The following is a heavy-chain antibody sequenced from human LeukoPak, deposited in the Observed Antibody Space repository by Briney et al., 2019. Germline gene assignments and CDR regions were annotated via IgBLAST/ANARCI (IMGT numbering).Heavy chain of an antibody. J-gene: IGHJ4*02. Sequence: GGSLRLSCVVSGITFSDYYMSWIRQAPGKGLEWVSYISSSSSYTNYADSVKGRFTISRDNAKNSLYLQMNSLRAEDTAVYYCARRNPITPNYFDYWGQGTLVTVSS. CDR1: GITFSDYY. D-gene: IGHD1-14*01. V-gene: IGHV3-11*03. CDR2: ISSSSSYT. CDR3: ARRNPITPNYFDY.